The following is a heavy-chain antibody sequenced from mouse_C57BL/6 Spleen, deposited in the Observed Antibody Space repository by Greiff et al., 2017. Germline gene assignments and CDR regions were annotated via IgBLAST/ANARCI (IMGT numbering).Heavy chain of an antibody. V-gene: IGHV5-17*01. CDR2: ISSGSSTI. CDR1: GFTFSDYG. Sequence: DVMLVESGGGLVKPGGSLKLSCAASGFTFSDYGMHWVRQAPEKGLEWVAYISSGSSTIYYADTVKGRFTISRDNAKNTLFLQMTSLRSEDTAMYYCARPRSYAMDYWGQGTSVTVSS. CDR3: ARPRSYAMDY. J-gene: IGHJ4*01.